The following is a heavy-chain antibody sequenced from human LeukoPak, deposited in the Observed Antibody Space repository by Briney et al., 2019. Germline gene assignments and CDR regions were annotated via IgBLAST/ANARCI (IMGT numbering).Heavy chain of an antibody. J-gene: IGHJ5*01. CDR2: ISGRAENT. CDR3: AKGDRSGWYESNWFDS. CDR1: GFTFSHFW. Sequence: PGGSLRLSCAASGFTFSHFWMSWVRQAPGQGLEWVSGISGRAENTYYADSVKGRFTISRDNSKNTLYLQMDSLRVEDTALYYCAKGDRSGWYESNWFDSWGQGTLVTVSS. V-gene: IGHV3-23*01. D-gene: IGHD6-19*01.